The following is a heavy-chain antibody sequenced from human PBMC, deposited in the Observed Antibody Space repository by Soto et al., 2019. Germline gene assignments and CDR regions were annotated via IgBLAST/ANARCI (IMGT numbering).Heavy chain of an antibody. J-gene: IGHJ4*02. D-gene: IGHD6-19*01. CDR1: GFTFSSYE. V-gene: IGHV3-48*03. Sequence: SGGSLRLSCAVSGFTFSSYEMNWVRQAPGKGLEWVSYISSSGSTIYYADSVEGRFTISRDNAKNSLYLQMNSLRAEDTAVYYCARDSRSSSGWYPDYWGQGTLVSVSS. CDR3: ARDSRSSSGWYPDY. CDR2: ISSSGSTI.